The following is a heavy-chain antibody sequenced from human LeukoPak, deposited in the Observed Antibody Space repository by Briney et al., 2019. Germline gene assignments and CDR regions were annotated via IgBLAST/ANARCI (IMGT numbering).Heavy chain of an antibody. CDR1: GFTFSSYA. J-gene: IGHJ4*02. CDR2: ISYDGSNK. D-gene: IGHD3-10*01. CDR3: AKTTLWFGVTYYFDY. Sequence: GGSLRLSCAASGFTFSSYAMHWVRQAPGKGLEWVAVISYDGSNKYYADSAKGRFTISRDNSKNTLYLQMNSLRAEDTAVYYCAKTTLWFGVTYYFDYWGQGTLVTVSS. V-gene: IGHV3-30-3*02.